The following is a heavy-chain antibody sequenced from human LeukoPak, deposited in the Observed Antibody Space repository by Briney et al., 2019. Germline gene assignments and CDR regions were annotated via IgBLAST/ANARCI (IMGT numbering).Heavy chain of an antibody. Sequence: GGSLRLSCAASGFTFSSYGMHWVRQAPGKGLEWVAFIRYDGSNKYYADSVKGRFTISRDNSKNMLYLQMNSLRAEDTAVYYCAKDLRYFDLPDYWGQGTLVTVFS. J-gene: IGHJ4*02. CDR3: AKDLRYFDLPDY. D-gene: IGHD3-9*01. CDR1: GFTFSSYG. V-gene: IGHV3-30*02. CDR2: IRYDGSNK.